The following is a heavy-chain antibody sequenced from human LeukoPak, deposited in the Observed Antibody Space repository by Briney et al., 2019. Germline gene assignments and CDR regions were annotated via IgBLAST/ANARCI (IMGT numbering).Heavy chain of an antibody. D-gene: IGHD6-19*01. CDR1: GFTFSSYS. CDR3: AKGLGGWPVDWFDP. CDR2: ISSSSSTI. Sequence: GGSLRLSCAASGFTFSSYSMNWVRQAPGKGLEWVSYISSSSSTIYYADSVKGRLTISRDNSKNTLYLQMNSLRAEDTAVYYCAKGLGGWPVDWFDPWGQGTLVTVSS. J-gene: IGHJ5*02. V-gene: IGHV3-48*01.